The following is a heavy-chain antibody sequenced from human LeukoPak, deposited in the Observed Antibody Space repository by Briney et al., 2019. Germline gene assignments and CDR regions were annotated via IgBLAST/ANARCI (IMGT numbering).Heavy chain of an antibody. CDR2: SSTYNSDT. Sequence: ASVKVSCKASGHTFTSYGISWVRQAPGQGLEWMGWSSTYNSDTEYAQSLQGRVTMTTDTSTNTAYMELRDLRSDDTAVYYCARESNWAYYFDYWGQGTRV. V-gene: IGHV1-18*01. J-gene: IGHJ4*02. D-gene: IGHD1-1*01. CDR1: GHTFTSYG. CDR3: ARESNWAYYFDY.